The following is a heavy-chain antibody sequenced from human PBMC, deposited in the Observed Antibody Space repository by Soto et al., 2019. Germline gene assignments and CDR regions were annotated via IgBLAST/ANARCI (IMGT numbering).Heavy chain of an antibody. CDR3: ARISTSFPYYYGMDV. Sequence: SETLCLTWPVSCGSISSGGYYWSWIRQHPGKGLEWIGYIYYSGSTYYNPSLKSRVTISVDTSKNQFSLKLSSVTAADTAVYYCARISTSFPYYYGMDVWGQGTTVTVSS. CDR1: CGSISSGGYY. D-gene: IGHD2-2*01. CDR2: IYYSGST. V-gene: IGHV4-31*02. J-gene: IGHJ6*02.